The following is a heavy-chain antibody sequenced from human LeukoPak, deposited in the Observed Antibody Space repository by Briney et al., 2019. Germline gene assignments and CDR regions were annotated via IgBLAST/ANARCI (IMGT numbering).Heavy chain of an antibody. CDR2: FDPEAGET. D-gene: IGHD3-22*01. CDR3: ATWAGAVIVDKNGGVY. Sequence: ASVKGSCKVSGYSLTELSMHWVRQTPGKGLEWMGGFDPEAGETIYAQKFQGRVTMTEDTSTDTAYMELSSLRSEDTAVFYCATWAGAVIVDKNGGVYWGQGTLVTVSS. CDR1: GYSLTELS. V-gene: IGHV1-24*01. J-gene: IGHJ4*02.